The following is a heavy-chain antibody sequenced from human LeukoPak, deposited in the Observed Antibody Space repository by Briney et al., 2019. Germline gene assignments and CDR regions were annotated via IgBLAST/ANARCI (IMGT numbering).Heavy chain of an antibody. CDR1: GGSISSYS. CDR2: INPSGST. CDR3: ARQQLKTMASFDY. Sequence: SETLSLTCTVSGGSISSYSWSWIRLPAGKGLEWIGRINPSGSTNYNPSLKCRVTMSLDTSKNQFSLKLNSVTAADTAVYYCARQQLKTMASFDYWGQGTLVTVSS. J-gene: IGHJ4*02. V-gene: IGHV4-4*07. D-gene: IGHD4/OR15-4a*01.